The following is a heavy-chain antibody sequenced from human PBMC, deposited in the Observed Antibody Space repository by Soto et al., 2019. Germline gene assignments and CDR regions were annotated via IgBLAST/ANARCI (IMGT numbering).Heavy chain of an antibody. Sequence: GASVKVSCKASGYTFTSYAMNWVRQAPGQRLEWMGWINGGNGDTKYSQRFQDRVTITRDTSASTAYMELSSLRSEDTAVSYCARGKGMEENYYYYGLDIWGQGTTVTVSS. CDR2: INGGNGDT. J-gene: IGHJ6*02. D-gene: IGHD1-1*01. V-gene: IGHV1-3*01. CDR3: ARGKGMEENYYYYGLDI. CDR1: GYTFTSYA.